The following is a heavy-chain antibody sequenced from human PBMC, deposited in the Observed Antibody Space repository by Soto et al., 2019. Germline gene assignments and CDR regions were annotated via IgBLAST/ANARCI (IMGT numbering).Heavy chain of an antibody. J-gene: IGHJ4*01. CDR1: GVTLRDSW. D-gene: IGHD6-13*01. CDR2: ISVDGGDT. V-gene: IGHV3-74*01. CDR3: TIAPEHRPIDY. Sequence: WGSLGLCCAASGVTLRDSWMHWVRQVKGKGLLWVSRISVDGGDTTYADSVKGRFTISRDNAKNTLYLQMDTLRAEDTAVYYCTIAPEHRPIDYLLHGCLVPVSS.